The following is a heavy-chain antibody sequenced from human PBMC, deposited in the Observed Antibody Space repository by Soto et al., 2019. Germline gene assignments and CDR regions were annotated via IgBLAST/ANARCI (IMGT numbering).Heavy chain of an antibody. D-gene: IGHD2-8*01. V-gene: IGHV4-61*08. CDR1: GDSVSSGAYY. CDR2: VYYSGST. J-gene: IGHJ4*02. Sequence: PSETLSLTCSVSGDSVSSGAYYWSWIRQPPGKGLEWIGYVYYSGSTSYNPSLETGVTISVDTSKNQFSLKLSSVTAADTAVYYCAREYPGYCTNGVCSSAPDYWGQGTLVTVSS. CDR3: AREYPGYCTNGVCSSAPDY.